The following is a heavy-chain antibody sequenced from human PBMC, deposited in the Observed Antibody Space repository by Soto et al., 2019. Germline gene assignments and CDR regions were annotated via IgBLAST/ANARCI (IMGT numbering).Heavy chain of an antibody. CDR1: GGSISSSSYY. V-gene: IGHV4-39*01. D-gene: IGHD3-10*01. Sequence: SETLSLTCTVSGGSISSSSYYWGWIRQPPGKGLEWIGSIYYSGSTYYNPSLKSRVTISVDTSKNQFSLKLSSVTAADTAVYYCAGTSSVLGYWDQGTLVTVSS. CDR3: AGTSSVLGY. CDR2: IYYSGST. J-gene: IGHJ4*02.